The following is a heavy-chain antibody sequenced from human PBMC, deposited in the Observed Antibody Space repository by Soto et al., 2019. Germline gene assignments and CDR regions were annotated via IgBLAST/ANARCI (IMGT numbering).Heavy chain of an antibody. CDR3: ARAYYYGSGRGRSMDV. Sequence: QVQLQESDPGLVKPSETLSLTCTVSGGSVSSGTYYWTWIRQPPGKGLEWIGYIYGTGSTTSNPSLKSRATIAEDTSTNRIARKLSSVTAADTAMYYCARAYYYGSGRGRSMDVWGQGTTVTV. V-gene: IGHV4-61*01. CDR2: IYGTGST. D-gene: IGHD3-10*01. J-gene: IGHJ6*02. CDR1: GGSVSSGTYY.